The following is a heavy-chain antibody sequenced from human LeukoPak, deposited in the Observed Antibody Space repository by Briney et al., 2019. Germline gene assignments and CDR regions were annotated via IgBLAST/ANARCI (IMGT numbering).Heavy chain of an antibody. D-gene: IGHD1-1*01. CDR2: IDYTGST. CDR1: GYSISSGYY. V-gene: IGHV4-38-2*02. J-gene: IGHJ4*02. CDR3: AKGVRIQLQLED. Sequence: SETLSLTCTVSGYSISSGYYWSWIRQPPGKGLEWIGYIDYTGSTNYYPSLKSRVTISLDTSKNQFSLKLASVTAADTAVYYCAKGVRIQLQLEDWGQGTLVTVSS.